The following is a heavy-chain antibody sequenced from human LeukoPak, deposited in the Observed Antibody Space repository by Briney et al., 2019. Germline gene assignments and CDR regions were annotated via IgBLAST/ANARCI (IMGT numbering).Heavy chain of an antibody. CDR2: INHSGST. J-gene: IGHJ6*03. CDR3: ARGYPDFWSGFPYYYYMDV. CDR1: GGSFSGYY. Sequence: SETLSLTCAVYGGSFSGYYWSWIRQPPGKGLEWIGKINHSGSTNYNPSLKSRVTISVDTSKNQFSLKLSSVTAADTAVYYCARGYPDFWSGFPYYYYMDVWGKGTTVTVSS. D-gene: IGHD3-3*01. V-gene: IGHV4-34*01.